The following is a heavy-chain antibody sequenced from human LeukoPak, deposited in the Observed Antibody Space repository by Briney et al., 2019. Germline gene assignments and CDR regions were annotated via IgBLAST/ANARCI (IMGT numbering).Heavy chain of an antibody. Sequence: SETLSLTCAVYGGSFSGYYWSWIRQPPGKGLEWIGEINHSGSTNYNPSLKSRVTISVDTSKNQFSLKLSSVTAADTAVYYCAKDRSGYDYHWGQGTLVTVSS. CDR2: INHSGST. D-gene: IGHD5-12*01. CDR1: GGSFSGYY. J-gene: IGHJ4*02. CDR3: AKDRSGYDYH. V-gene: IGHV4-34*01.